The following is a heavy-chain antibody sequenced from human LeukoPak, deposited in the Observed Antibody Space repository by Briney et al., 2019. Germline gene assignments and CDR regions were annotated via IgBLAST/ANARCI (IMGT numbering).Heavy chain of an antibody. D-gene: IGHD1-26*01. CDR1: GFTFSSYT. CDR2: ITSNGGYT. V-gene: IGHV3-64*02. CDR3: ARVKMGATVSDYYYYYMDV. J-gene: IGHJ6*03. Sequence: GGSLRLACAASGFTFSSYTMHWVRQAPGKRLQSVSAITSNGGYTHYADSVKGRFTISRDNSRNALFLQMGGLRIEDMAVYHCARVKMGATVSDYYYYYMDVGGKGTTVTVS.